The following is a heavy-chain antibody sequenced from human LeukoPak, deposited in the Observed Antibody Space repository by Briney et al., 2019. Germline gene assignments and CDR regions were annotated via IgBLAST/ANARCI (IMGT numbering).Heavy chain of an antibody. CDR3: ARHVASYDFDF. CDR1: GGSISSNSYS. V-gene: IGHV4-39*01. J-gene: IGHJ4*02. D-gene: IGHD2-21*01. Sequence: PSETLSLTCSVSGGSISSNSYSWGWIRQPPGKGLEWIGSIYNSGSTYYNPSLESRVTVPVDRTKNQFSLKLTSVTASDTAVYYCARHVASYDFDFWGQGTLVTVSS. CDR2: IYNSGST.